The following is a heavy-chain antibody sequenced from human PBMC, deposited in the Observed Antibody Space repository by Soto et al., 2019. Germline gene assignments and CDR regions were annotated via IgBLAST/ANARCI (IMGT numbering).Heavy chain of an antibody. CDR3: ARHLRGASPDY. Sequence: GGSLRLSCAPSGFTLPGYSMNWVRQAPGKGLEWVSYISSSSDTIYYADSVKGRFTISRDNAKNLLYLQMKSLRAEDTAVYYCARHLRGASPDYWGQGTLVTVS. CDR2: ISSSSDTI. CDR1: GFTLPGYS. V-gene: IGHV3-48*01. D-gene: IGHD2-15*01. J-gene: IGHJ4*02.